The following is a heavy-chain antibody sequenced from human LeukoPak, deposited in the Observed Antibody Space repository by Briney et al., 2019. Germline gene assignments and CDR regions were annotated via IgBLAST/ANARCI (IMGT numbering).Heavy chain of an antibody. CDR3: ARSTSILRYFDWSLAGYFDY. CDR2: MYYSGST. Sequence: SETLSLTCSVSGGSISSSSYYWGWIRQPPGKGLEWIGSMYYSGSTDYNPSLKSRVTISVDTSKNQFSLKLSSVTAADTAVYYCARSTSILRYFDWSLAGYFDYWAREPWSPSPQ. J-gene: IGHJ4*02. V-gene: IGHV4-39*07. D-gene: IGHD3-9*01. CDR1: GGSISSSSYY.